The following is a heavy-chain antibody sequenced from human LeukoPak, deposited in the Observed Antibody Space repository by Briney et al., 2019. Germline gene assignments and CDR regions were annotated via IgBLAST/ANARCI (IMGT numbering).Heavy chain of an antibody. CDR1: GYTFTSCG. J-gene: IGHJ6*02. CDR3: ARDQYSSPYFFYYGIDV. V-gene: IGHV1-18*01. D-gene: IGHD6-6*01. CDR2: ISAYNGNT. Sequence: GASVKVSCKASGYTFTSCGISWVRQAPGQGLEWMGWISAYNGNTNYAQKLQGRVTMTTDTSTSTAYMELRSLRSDDTAVYYCARDQYSSPYFFYYGIDVWPQGTTDSVSS.